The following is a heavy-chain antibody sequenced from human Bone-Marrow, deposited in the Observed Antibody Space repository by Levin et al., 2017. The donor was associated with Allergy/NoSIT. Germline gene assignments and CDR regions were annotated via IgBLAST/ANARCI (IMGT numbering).Heavy chain of an antibody. CDR2: ISGSGDTT. CDR1: GFIFNSYA. V-gene: IGHV3-23*01. D-gene: IGHD2-2*01. J-gene: IGHJ4*01. Sequence: GGSLRLSCAASGFIFNSYAISWLRQAPGKGLEWVSAISGSGDTTYYGDSVKGRFTISRDHSKSMLYLQMNSLRAEDTAVYFCAKSRRQYSTSWYILDYWGHGTLVTVSS. CDR3: AKSRRQYSTSWYILDY.